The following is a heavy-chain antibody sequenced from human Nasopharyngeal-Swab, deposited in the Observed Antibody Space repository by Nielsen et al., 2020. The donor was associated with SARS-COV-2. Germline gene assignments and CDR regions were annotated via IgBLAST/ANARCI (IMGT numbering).Heavy chain of an antibody. D-gene: IGHD2-15*01. J-gene: IGHJ6*02. CDR1: GFTFDDYG. Sequence: GESLKISCAASGFTFDDYGMSWVRQAPGKGLEWVSGINWNGGSTGYADSVKGRFTISRDNSKNTLYLQMNSLRAEDTAVYYCARDLLPYYGMDVWGQGTTVTVSS. CDR2: INWNGGST. V-gene: IGHV3-20*04. CDR3: ARDLLPYYGMDV.